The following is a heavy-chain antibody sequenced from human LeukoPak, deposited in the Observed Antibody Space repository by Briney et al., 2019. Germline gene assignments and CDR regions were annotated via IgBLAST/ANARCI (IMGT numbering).Heavy chain of an antibody. CDR1: GGSISSSSYY. Sequence: SETLSLTCTVSGGSISSSSYYWSWIRQHPGKGLEWIGYIYYSGSTYYNPSLKSRVTISVDTSKNQFSLKLSSVTAADTAVYYCARDERTAAGTVSGAFDIWGQGTMVTVSS. J-gene: IGHJ3*02. V-gene: IGHV4-31*03. D-gene: IGHD6-13*01. CDR2: IYYSGST. CDR3: ARDERTAAGTVSGAFDI.